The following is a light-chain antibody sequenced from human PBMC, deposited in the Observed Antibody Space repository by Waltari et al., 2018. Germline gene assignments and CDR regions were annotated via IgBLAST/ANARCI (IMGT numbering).Light chain of an antibody. V-gene: IGKV3-11*01. Sequence: EIVLTQSPAILSFSPGERATLSCRASQSVGTYLAWDQQRPGQSPRLLIYDASYRATGIPGRFSGSGSETDFTLTISSLQPEDFAVYYCQQRRSWPLTFGGGTRVQI. J-gene: IGKJ4*01. CDR3: QQRRSWPLT. CDR1: QSVGTY. CDR2: DAS.